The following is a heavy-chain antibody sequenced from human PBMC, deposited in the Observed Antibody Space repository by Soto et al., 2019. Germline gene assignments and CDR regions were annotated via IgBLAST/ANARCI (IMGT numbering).Heavy chain of an antibody. Sequence: QVQLQQWGAGLLKPSETLSLTCAVYGGSFSGYYWSWIRQPPGKGLEWIGEINHSGSTNYNPSLKSRVTISVDTSKNQFSPKLSSVTAADTAVYYCARGGVGVVAATFDYWGQGTLVTVSS. CDR2: INHSGST. CDR1: GGSFSGYY. V-gene: IGHV4-34*01. CDR3: ARGGVGVVAATFDY. J-gene: IGHJ4*02. D-gene: IGHD2-15*01.